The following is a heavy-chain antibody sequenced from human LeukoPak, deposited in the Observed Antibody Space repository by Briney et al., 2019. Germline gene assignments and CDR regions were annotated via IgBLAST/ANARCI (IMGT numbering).Heavy chain of an antibody. J-gene: IGHJ3*02. CDR3: ARRGGAYDSSGYPQDAFDI. D-gene: IGHD3-22*01. CDR1: GFTFSSYE. CDR2: ISSSGSTI. Sequence: PGRSLRLSCAASGFTFSSYEMNWVRQAPGKGLEWVSYISSSGSTIYYADSVKGRFTISRDNAKNSLYLQMNSLRAKDTAVYYCARRGGAYDSSGYPQDAFDIWGQGTMVTVSS. V-gene: IGHV3-48*03.